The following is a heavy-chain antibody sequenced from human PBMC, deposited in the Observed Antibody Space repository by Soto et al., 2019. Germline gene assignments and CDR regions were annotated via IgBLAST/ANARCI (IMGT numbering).Heavy chain of an antibody. CDR1: GGSISSYY. Sequence: KPSETLSLTCTVSGGSISSYYWTWIRQPPGKGLEWIGDIYYSGSTNYNPSLKSRVTISVDTSKKQFSLKLSSVTAADTAMYYCASGGRGCSGGNCRPNWFDPWGQGTLVTVSS. V-gene: IGHV4-59*01. D-gene: IGHD2-15*01. CDR2: IYYSGST. J-gene: IGHJ5*02. CDR3: ASGGRGCSGGNCRPNWFDP.